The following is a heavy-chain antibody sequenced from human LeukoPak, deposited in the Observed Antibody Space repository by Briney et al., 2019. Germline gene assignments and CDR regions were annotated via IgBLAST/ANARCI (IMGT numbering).Heavy chain of an antibody. J-gene: IGHJ4*02. D-gene: IGHD2-15*01. CDR2: IHHSGTT. V-gene: IGHV4-4*02. CDR1: GFTFSTFAM. CDR3: ARNGDYSMDY. Sequence: GSLRLSCEASGFTFSTFAMIWVRQSPGKGLEWIAEIHHSGTTHYNPSLRSRLSISVDKSKNQFSLKLTSMAAADTAVYYCARNGDYSMDYWGQGTLVTVSS.